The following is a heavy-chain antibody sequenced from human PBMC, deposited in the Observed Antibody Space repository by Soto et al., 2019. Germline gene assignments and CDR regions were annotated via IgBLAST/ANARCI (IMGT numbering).Heavy chain of an antibody. V-gene: IGHV3-11*06. J-gene: IGHJ6*01. CDR2: ISSSSSYT. D-gene: IGHD7-27*01. CDR3: ARALGNYY. Sequence: AAEVTSSNLGVRRIRQIPGKGLEWVSYISSSSSYTNYADSVKGRFTISRDNAKNSLYLQMNSLRAEDTAVYYGARALGNYY. CDR1: EVTSSNLG.